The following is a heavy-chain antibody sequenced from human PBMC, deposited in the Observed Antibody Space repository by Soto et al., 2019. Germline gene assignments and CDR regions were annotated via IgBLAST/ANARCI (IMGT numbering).Heavy chain of an antibody. CDR2: IYHTGNA. Sequence: SETLSLTCGVSGDSISNSRFYWAWIRQPPGEGLEWIGSIYHTGNAYHNPSLKSRVTISVDTSKNQFSLKVTSVTAADTALYYCARDYFDSSDYTTNWFDPWGQGTLVTVSS. V-gene: IGHV4-39*01. CDR1: GDSISNSRFY. D-gene: IGHD3-22*01. J-gene: IGHJ5*02. CDR3: ARDYFDSSDYTTNWFDP.